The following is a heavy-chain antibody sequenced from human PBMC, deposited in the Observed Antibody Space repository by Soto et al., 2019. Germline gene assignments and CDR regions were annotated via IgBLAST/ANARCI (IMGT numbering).Heavy chain of an antibody. CDR2: ISAYNGNT. CDR1: GYTFTSYG. CDR3: ARSGVVGPLAAAGTGGPPDYYYYYGMDV. V-gene: IGHV1-18*01. Sequence: ASVKVSCKASGYTFTSYGISWVRQAPGQGLEWMGWISAYNGNTNYAQKLQGRVTMTTDTSTSTAYMELRSLRSDDTAVYYCARSGVVGPLAAAGTGGPPDYYYYYGMDVWGQGXTVTVYS. D-gene: IGHD6-13*01. J-gene: IGHJ6*02.